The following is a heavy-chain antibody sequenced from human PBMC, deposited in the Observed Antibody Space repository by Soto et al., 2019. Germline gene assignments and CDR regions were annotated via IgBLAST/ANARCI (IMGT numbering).Heavy chain of an antibody. CDR1: GFTFSSYW. D-gene: IGHD4-17*01. CDR2: IKQDGSDK. V-gene: IGHV3-7*04. J-gene: IGHJ4*02. Sequence: EVQLVESGGGLVQPGGSLRLSCAASGFTFSSYWMTWVRQAPGKGLEWVANIKQDGSDKYYVDSVKGRFTISRDNAKDSLHLQINSLRAEDTAVYYCVRSRYGGCFDFWSQGTLVTVSS. CDR3: VRSRYGGCFDF.